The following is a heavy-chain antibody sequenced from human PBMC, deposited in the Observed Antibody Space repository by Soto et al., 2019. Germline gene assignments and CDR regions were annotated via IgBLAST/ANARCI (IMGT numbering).Heavy chain of an antibody. J-gene: IGHJ6*01. CDR2: ISGYNGTT. V-gene: IGHV1-18*01. CDR1: GYTFTSSG. Sequence: QVQLVQSGGEVKKPGASVKVSCKASGYTFTSSGFSWVRQAPGQGLEWMGWISGYNGTTKYEQKLQDRVTMTADTSTNTGYMELRSLTSGDTAVYYCARAGEVPYCYYGMDVW. D-gene: IGHD3-10*01. CDR3: ARAGEVPYCYYGMDV.